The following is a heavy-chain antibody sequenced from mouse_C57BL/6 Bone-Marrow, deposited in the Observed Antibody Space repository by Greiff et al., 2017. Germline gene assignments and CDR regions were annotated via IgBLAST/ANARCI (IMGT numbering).Heavy chain of an antibody. J-gene: IGHJ3*01. V-gene: IGHV1-72*01. Sequence: QVQLQQPGAELVKPGASVKLSCKASGYTFTSYWMHWVKQRPGRGLEWIGRIDPNSGGTKYNEKFKSKATLTVDKPSSTAHMQLSSLTSEDSAVYYCASARSRGFAYWGQGTLVTVSA. D-gene: IGHD3-1*01. CDR1: GYTFTSYW. CDR2: IDPNSGGT. CDR3: ASARSRGFAY.